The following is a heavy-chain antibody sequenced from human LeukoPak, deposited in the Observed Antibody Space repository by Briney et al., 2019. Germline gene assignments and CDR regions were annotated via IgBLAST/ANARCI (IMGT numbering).Heavy chain of an antibody. D-gene: IGHD3-10*01. CDR1: GGSISSYY. Sequence: SETLSLTCTVSGGSISSYYWSWIRQPAGKGLEWIGRIYISGSTNYNPSLKSRVTMSVDTSKNQFSLQLSSVTAADTAVYYCARVVNYYGSGSYYFDYWGQGTLVTVSS. CDR2: IYISGST. CDR3: ARVVNYYGSGSYYFDY. V-gene: IGHV4-4*07. J-gene: IGHJ4*02.